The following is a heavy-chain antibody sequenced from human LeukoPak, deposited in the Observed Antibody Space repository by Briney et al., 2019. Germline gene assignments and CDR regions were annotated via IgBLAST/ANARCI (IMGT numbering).Heavy chain of an antibody. CDR2: ISSSSSYI. D-gene: IGHD3-22*01. Sequence: GGSLRLSCAASGFTFSSYSMNWVRQAPGKGLEWVSSISSSSSYIYYADSVKGRFTISRDNAKYSLYLQMNSLRAEDTAVYYCARDMIPNSYYYYMDVWGKGTTVTISS. CDR3: ARDMIPNSYYYYMDV. J-gene: IGHJ6*03. CDR1: GFTFSSYS. V-gene: IGHV3-21*01.